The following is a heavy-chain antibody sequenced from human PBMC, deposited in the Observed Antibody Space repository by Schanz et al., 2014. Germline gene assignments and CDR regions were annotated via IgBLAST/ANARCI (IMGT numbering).Heavy chain of an antibody. Sequence: QVQVVQSGAEVKKPGASVKVSCKASGYTFTSHGISWVRQAPGQGLEWMGIINLSGGSTNNAQKFQGRLTMTRDTSTSTVYMELSSLGTEDTAVYYCTRLRRADPNGVDVWGQGTTVTVS. CDR3: TRLRRADPNGVDV. CDR1: GYTFTSHG. V-gene: IGHV1-46*01. J-gene: IGHJ6*02. CDR2: INLSGGST. D-gene: IGHD6-19*01.